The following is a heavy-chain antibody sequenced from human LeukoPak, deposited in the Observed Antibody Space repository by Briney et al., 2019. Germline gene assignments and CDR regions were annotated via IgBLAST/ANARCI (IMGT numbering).Heavy chain of an antibody. V-gene: IGHV3-73*01. CDR3: AKVRSGSGRQDFDY. Sequence: GGSLRLSCAASGFTFSGSALHWVRQASGKGLEWVGRIRSKANSYATAYAASVKGRFTISRDDSKNTAYLQMNSLKTEDTAVYYCAKVRSGSGRQDFDYWGQGTLVTVSS. CDR2: IRSKANSYAT. J-gene: IGHJ4*02. D-gene: IGHD3-10*01. CDR1: GFTFSGSA.